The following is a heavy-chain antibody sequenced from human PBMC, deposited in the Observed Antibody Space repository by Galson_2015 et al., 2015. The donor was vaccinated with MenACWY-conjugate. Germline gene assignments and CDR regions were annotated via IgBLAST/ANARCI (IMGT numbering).Heavy chain of an antibody. Sequence: SMRISCAAYGFTFNNYAMNWLRQAPGKGLEWLSVISDRGTYTAYADSVKGRFAISRDNSKDTVFLQMTSLGVEDTAVCFCGKDKVADTAIVIEHWGQGALVSVSS. CDR1: GFTFNNYA. V-gene: IGHV3-23*01. D-gene: IGHD5-18*01. J-gene: IGHJ1*01. CDR3: GKDKVADTAIVIEH. CDR2: ISDRGTYT.